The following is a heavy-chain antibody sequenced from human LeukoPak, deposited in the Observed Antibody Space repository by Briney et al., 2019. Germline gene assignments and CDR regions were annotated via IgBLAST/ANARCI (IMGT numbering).Heavy chain of an antibody. J-gene: IGHJ4*02. CDR3: ARDGLLLYYFDY. D-gene: IGHD2-15*01. CDR1: GGSISSSYW. V-gene: IGHV4-4*02. CDR2: IYHSGST. Sequence: SGTLSLTCGVSGGSISSSYWWSWVRQPPGKGLEWIGEIYHSGSTNYNPSLKSRVTISMDKSKNQFSLNLSSLTAADTAVYYCARDGLLLYYFDYWGQGTLVTVSS.